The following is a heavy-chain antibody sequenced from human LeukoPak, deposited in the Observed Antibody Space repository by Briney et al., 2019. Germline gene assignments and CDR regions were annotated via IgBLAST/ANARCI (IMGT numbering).Heavy chain of an antibody. CDR1: GFTFSDYY. J-gene: IGHJ4*02. V-gene: IGHV3-11*01. CDR2: ISSSGSTI. CDR3: ARLSVDYEFDY. D-gene: IGHD4-17*01. Sequence: GGSLRLSCAPSGFTFSDYYMSWIRQAPGKGLEWVSYISSSGSTIYYADSVKGRFTISRDNAKNSLYLQMNSLRAEDTAVYYCARLSVDYEFDYWGQGTLVTVSS.